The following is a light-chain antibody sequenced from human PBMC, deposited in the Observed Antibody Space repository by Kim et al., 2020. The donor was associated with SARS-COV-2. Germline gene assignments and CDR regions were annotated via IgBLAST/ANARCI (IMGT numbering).Light chain of an antibody. Sequence: ASVGDRVTITCRASQDISSNLAWYQQKPGKVPKLLIYAASTLQSGVPSSFSGSGSGTDFTLTISNLQPEDYATYFCQQVNSFPLTFGGGTKVDIK. CDR2: AAS. CDR3: QQVNSFPLT. V-gene: IGKV1-9*01. J-gene: IGKJ4*01. CDR1: QDISSN.